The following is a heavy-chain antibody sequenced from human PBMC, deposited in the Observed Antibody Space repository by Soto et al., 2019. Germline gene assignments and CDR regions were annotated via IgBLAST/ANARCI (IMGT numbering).Heavy chain of an antibody. J-gene: IGHJ4*02. CDR2: ISGSGTNT. V-gene: IGHV3-23*01. CDR3: AKSLLTNWYSFDY. Sequence: GGSLRLSCAASGFTFDSYAMRWVRQAPGKGLEWVSGISGSGTNTYHADSVKGRFTISRDNSKNTLYLQMNSLSAEDTAVYYCAKSLLTNWYSFDYWGQGTLVTVSS. CDR1: GFTFDSYA. D-gene: IGHD1-7*01.